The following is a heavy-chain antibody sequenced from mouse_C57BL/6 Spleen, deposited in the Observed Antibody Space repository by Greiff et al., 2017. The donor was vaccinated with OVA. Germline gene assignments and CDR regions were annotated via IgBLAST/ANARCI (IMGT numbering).Heavy chain of an antibody. Sequence: QVQLQQSGPELVKPGASVKISCKASGYAFSSSWMNWVKQRPGKGLEWIGRIYPGDGDTNYNGKFKGKATLTADKSSSTAYMQLSSLTSEDSAVYFCSREVGGSQLGEAMDYWGQGTSVTVSS. CDR3: SREVGGSQLGEAMDY. CDR1: GYAFSSSW. V-gene: IGHV1-82*01. CDR2: IYPGDGDT. J-gene: IGHJ4*01. D-gene: IGHD3-1*01.